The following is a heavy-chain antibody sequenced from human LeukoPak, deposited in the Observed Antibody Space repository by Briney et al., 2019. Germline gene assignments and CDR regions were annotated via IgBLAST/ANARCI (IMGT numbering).Heavy chain of an antibody. J-gene: IGHJ4*02. CDR2: INPSGGNA. V-gene: IGHV1-46*01. CDR1: GYTFTSYN. D-gene: IGHD5-18*01. Sequence: ASVKVSCKASGYTFTSYNMHWVRQAPRQGLERMGTINPSGGNASYEQKFQGRGTMTRDTATSTFYMELGSQRFEDPVVNYCARTGYSYDYYYWGQGTLVTVSS. CDR3: ARTGYSYDYYY.